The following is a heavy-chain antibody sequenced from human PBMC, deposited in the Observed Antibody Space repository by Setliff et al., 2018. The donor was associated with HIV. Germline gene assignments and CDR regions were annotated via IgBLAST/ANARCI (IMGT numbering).Heavy chain of an antibody. V-gene: IGHV3-74*01. CDR1: GFTFSNYW. J-gene: IGHJ6*03. CDR2: INTDGSNT. CDR3: ARIPGYSSGWVNYYYMDV. D-gene: IGHD6-19*01. Sequence: LSCAASGFTFSNYWMHWVRQAPGKGLVWVSCINTDGSNTSYADSVKGRFTISRDNAKNTLYLQMNSLRAEDTAVYYCARIPGYSSGWVNYYYMDVWGKGTTVTVSS.